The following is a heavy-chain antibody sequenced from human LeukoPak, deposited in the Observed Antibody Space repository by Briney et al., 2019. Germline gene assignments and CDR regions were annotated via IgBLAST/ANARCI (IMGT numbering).Heavy chain of an antibody. V-gene: IGHV3-66*01. D-gene: IGHD3-22*01. Sequence: GGSLRLSCAASGFTVSSNYMSWVRQAPGKGLEWVSVIYSGGSTYYADSVKGRFTISRDNSKNTLYLQMNSLRAEDTAVYYCAREPYDSSGYYPLGYFQHWGQGTLVTVSS. J-gene: IGHJ1*01. CDR1: GFTVSSNY. CDR3: AREPYDSSGYYPLGYFQH. CDR2: IYSGGST.